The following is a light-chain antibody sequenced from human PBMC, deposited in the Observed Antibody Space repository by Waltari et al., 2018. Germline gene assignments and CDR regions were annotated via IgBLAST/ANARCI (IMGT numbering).Light chain of an antibody. Sequence: DIQMTQSPSTLSASVGDRVTITCRASLSISSWLAWYQQKPGTAPKLLISKASTLQSGVPSRFSGSGSGTEFSLTISSLQPDDFATYYCQQYDDYTPLTFGGGTKVEIK. J-gene: IGKJ4*01. V-gene: IGKV1-5*03. CDR3: QQYDDYTPLT. CDR2: KAS. CDR1: LSISSW.